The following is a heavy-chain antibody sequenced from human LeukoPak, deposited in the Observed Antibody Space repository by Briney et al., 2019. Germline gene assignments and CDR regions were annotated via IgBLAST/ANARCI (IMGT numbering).Heavy chain of an antibody. J-gene: IGHJ4*02. V-gene: IGHV3-48*03. Sequence: AGGSLRLSCAASGFSFSNYEMNWVRQAPGKGLEWLSYSSGSGSTTHYADSVKGRFTVSRDNAKNSLYLQMNGLRVEDTAVYYCARDSRGWCRGIGDWGQGTLVTVSS. CDR2: SSGSGSTT. D-gene: IGHD6-19*01. CDR3: ARDSRGWCRGIGD. CDR1: GFSFSNYE.